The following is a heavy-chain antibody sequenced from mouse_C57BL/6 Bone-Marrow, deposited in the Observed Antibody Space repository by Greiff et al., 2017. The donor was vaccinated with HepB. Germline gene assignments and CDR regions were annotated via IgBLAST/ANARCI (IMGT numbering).Heavy chain of an antibody. CDR3: SRHGSSTLYY. V-gene: IGHV1-4*01. Sequence: QVQLQQSGAELARPGASVKMSCKASGYTFTSYTMHWVKQRPGQGLEWIGYINPSSGYTKYTQTFKDKATLTADKSSSTAYMQLSSLTSEDSAVYYCSRHGSSTLYYWGQGTTLTVSS. J-gene: IGHJ2*01. CDR2: INPSSGYT. CDR1: GYTFTSYT. D-gene: IGHD1-1*01.